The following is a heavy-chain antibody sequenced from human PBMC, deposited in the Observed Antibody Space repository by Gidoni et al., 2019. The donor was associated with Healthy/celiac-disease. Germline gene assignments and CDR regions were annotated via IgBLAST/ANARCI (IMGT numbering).Heavy chain of an antibody. J-gene: IGHJ4*02. Sequence: EVQLLESGGGLVQPGGPLRLSCAASGFTFSSYARRWVRQAPGTGVGLVSAISGSGSSTYDADSVEGRFTISRDNSKNTLYLQMSSLRAENTAVYYCAKDPGVPYSYGLGYFDYWGQGTLVTVSS. D-gene: IGHD5-18*01. V-gene: IGHV3-23*01. CDR1: GFTFSSYA. CDR3: AKDPGVPYSYGLGYFDY. CDR2: ISGSGSST.